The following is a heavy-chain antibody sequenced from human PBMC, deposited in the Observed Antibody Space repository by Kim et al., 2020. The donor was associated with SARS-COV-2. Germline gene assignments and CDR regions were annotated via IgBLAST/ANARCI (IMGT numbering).Heavy chain of an antibody. J-gene: IGHJ6*02. D-gene: IGHD4-4*01. CDR2: IYQSGST. V-gene: IGHV4-38-2*02. CDR1: GYSISSGYY. CDR3: TRGLQSDYYYYGMDV. Sequence: SETLSLTCTVSGYSISSGYYWGWVRQSPGKGLEWIASIYQSGSTYYNPSLRSRVTISVDTSRNQFSLKVRSVTAADTAMDYCTRGLQSDYYYYGMDVWG.